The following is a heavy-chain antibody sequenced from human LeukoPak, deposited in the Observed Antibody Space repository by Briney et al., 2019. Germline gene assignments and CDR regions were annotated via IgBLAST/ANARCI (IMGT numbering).Heavy chain of an antibody. CDR3: ARIPMIVVGDAFDI. D-gene: IGHD3-22*01. V-gene: IGHV4-59*08. CDR1: GGSISSYY. J-gene: IGHJ3*02. Sequence: SETLSLTCTVSGGSISSYYWSWIRQPPGKGLEWIGYIYYSGSTNYNPSLKSRLTISVETSKTPSSLKLSSVTAADTAVYYCARIPMIVVGDAFDIWGQGTMVTVSS. CDR2: IYYSGST.